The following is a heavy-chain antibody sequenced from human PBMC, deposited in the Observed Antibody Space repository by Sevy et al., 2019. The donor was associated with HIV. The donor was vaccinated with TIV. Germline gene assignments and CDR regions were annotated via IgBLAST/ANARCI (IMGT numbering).Heavy chain of an antibody. CDR3: ARDIATYGTGSYIRYFDY. CDR1: GFTFSRYT. Sequence: GGSLRLSCAASGFTFSRYTMHWVRQAPGKGLEWVSSITSDATYISYADSLRGRFTISRDNAKNSMFLQMGSLRAEDTAVYFCARDIATYGTGSYIRYFDYWGQGTLVTVSS. CDR2: ITSDATYI. J-gene: IGHJ4*02. V-gene: IGHV3-21*06. D-gene: IGHD6-19*01.